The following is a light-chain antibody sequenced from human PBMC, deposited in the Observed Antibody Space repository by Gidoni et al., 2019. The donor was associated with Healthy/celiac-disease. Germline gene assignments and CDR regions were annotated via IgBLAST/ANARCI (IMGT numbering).Light chain of an antibody. V-gene: IGLV2-23*01. CDR3: CSYAGSSTYV. CDR1: SSDVGSYNL. J-gene: IGLJ1*01. CDR2: EGS. Sequence: QSALPQPASVSGSPGHSLTISCTGTSSDVGSYNLVSWYQQHPGKAPKLMIYEGSKRPSGVSNRFSGSKSGNTASLTISGLQAEDEADYYCCSYAGSSTYVFGTGTKVTVL.